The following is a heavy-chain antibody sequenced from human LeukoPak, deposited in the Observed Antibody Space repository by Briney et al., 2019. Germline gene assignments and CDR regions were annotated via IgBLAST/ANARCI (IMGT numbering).Heavy chain of an antibody. Sequence: GASVKVSCKVSGYTLTELSMHWVRQAPGKGLEWMGGFDPEDGETIYAQKFQGRVTITADKSTSTAYMELSSLRSEDTAVYYCAREKHYDFWSGTDNSDYWGQGTLVTVSS. CDR3: AREKHYDFWSGTDNSDY. CDR2: FDPEDGET. D-gene: IGHD3-3*01. J-gene: IGHJ4*02. CDR1: GYTLTELS. V-gene: IGHV1-24*01.